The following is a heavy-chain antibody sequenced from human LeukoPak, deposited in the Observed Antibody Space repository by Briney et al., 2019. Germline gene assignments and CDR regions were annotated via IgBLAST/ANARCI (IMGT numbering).Heavy chain of an antibody. CDR1: EFTFSSYG. CDR3: ARAAADGDYYYYYGMDV. Sequence: GGSLRLSCAASEFTFSSYGMHWVRQAPGKGLEWVAVIWYDGSNKYYADSVKGRFTISRDNSKNTLYLQMNSLRAEDTAVYYCARAAADGDYYYYYGMDVWGQGTTVTVSS. D-gene: IGHD4-17*01. V-gene: IGHV3-33*01. CDR2: IWYDGSNK. J-gene: IGHJ6*02.